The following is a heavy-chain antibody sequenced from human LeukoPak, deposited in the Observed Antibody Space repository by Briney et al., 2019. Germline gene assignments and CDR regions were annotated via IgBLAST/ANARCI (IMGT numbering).Heavy chain of an antibody. CDR2: IDTYTCHT. J-gene: IGHJ4*02. Sequence: ASVNVSCKASGYSFPHYGFTWVRQAPGRGLEGVGWIDTYTCHTNFAQKFQGRVTLPTDTSHRTAYMELRNLRSDETDVCYCARASQALPVSFWGKGSLRTVSS. CDR3: ARASQALPVSF. CDR1: GYSFPHYG. V-gene: IGHV1-18*04. D-gene: IGHD2-2*01.